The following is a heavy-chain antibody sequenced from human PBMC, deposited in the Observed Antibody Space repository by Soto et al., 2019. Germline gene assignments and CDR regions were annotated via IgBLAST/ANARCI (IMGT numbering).Heavy chain of an antibody. CDR2: IKSDGTMT. Sequence: GGSLRLSCAASGFSFSGYWMHWVRQAPGKGLVWVSCIKSDGTMTMYADSVKGRFTISRDNAKNTLYLQMNSLREEDTAVYYCARSDWFDPWGQGTLVTVSS. CDR3: ARSDWFDP. V-gene: IGHV3-74*03. J-gene: IGHJ5*02. CDR1: GFSFSGYW.